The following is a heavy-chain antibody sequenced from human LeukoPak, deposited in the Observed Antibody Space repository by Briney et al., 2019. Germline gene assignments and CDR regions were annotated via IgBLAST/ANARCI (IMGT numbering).Heavy chain of an antibody. CDR2: IRSKASGGRT. D-gene: IGHD3-22*01. CDR1: GFTFPNTW. Sequence: PGGSLRLSCAASGFTFPNTWMSWVRQAPGKGLEWISFIRSKASGGRTEYAASVKGRFTISRDDSKSIAYLQMNSLKTEDTAVYYCTRGDRYYYESSDDYYYFDYWGQGTLVTVSS. CDR3: TRGDRYYYESSDDYYYFDY. V-gene: IGHV3-49*04. J-gene: IGHJ4*02.